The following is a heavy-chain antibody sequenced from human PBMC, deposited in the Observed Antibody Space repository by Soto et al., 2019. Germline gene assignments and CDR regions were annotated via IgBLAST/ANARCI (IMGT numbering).Heavy chain of an antibody. V-gene: IGHV3-23*01. CDR1: GFTFSSYA. J-gene: IGHJ3*02. CDR3: AKGVSSSWYGGGAFDI. D-gene: IGHD6-13*01. CDR2: ISGSGGST. Sequence: EVQLLESGGGLVQPGGSLRLSCAASGFTFSSYAMSWVRQAPGKGLEWGSAISGSGGSTYYADSVKGRFTISRDNSKNTLYLQMNSLRAEDTAVYYCAKGVSSSWYGGGAFDIWGQGTMVTVSS.